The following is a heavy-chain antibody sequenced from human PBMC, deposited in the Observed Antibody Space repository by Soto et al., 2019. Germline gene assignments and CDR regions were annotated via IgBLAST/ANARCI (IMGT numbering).Heavy chain of an antibody. CDR3: ARGEENSSSSRRFNWFDP. V-gene: IGHV6-1*01. CDR2: TYYRSKWYN. J-gene: IGHJ5*02. D-gene: IGHD6-6*01. Sequence: SQTLSLTCAISGDSVSSNSAAWNWIRQSPSRGLEWLGRTYYRSKWYNDYAVSVKSRITINPDTSKNQFSLQLNSVTPEDTAVYYCARGEENSSSSRRFNWFDPWGQGTLVTVSS. CDR1: GDSVSSNSAA.